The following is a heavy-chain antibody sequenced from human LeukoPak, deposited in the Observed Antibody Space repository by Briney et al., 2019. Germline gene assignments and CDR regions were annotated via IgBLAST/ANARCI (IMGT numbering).Heavy chain of an antibody. Sequence: PGGSLRLSCAASGFTFSSYSMNWVRQAPGKGLEWVSSISSSSSYKYYADSVKGRFTISRDNAKNSLYLQMNSLRAEDTAVYYCARGYCSSTSCYPYYFDYWGQGTLVTVSS. J-gene: IGHJ4*02. CDR1: GFTFSSYS. CDR2: ISSSSSYK. D-gene: IGHD2-2*01. V-gene: IGHV3-21*01. CDR3: ARGYCSSTSCYPYYFDY.